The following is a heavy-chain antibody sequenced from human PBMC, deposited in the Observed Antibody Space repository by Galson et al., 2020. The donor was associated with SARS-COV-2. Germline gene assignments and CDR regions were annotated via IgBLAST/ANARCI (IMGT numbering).Heavy chain of an antibody. Sequence: TGGSLRLSCAASAFTFSSYGMHWVRQAQGKGLEWVAAISYDGSNNYYADSVMGRFTISSDNYQHTLYLQMNSLRAEDTAVYYCAKEQAYYDFWSGYVEAGYYYYYYGMYVWGQGTTVTVSS. J-gene: IGHJ6*02. CDR3: AKEQAYYDFWSGYVEAGYYYYYYGMYV. D-gene: IGHD3-3*01. CDR1: AFTFSSYG. CDR2: ISYDGSNN. V-gene: IGHV3-30*18.